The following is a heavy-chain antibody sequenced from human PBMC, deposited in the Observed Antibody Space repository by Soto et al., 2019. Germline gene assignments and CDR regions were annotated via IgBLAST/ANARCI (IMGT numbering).Heavy chain of an antibody. D-gene: IGHD5-12*01. V-gene: IGHV1-2*02. Sequence: ASVKVSCKASGYTFTGYYMHWVRQAPGQGLEWMGWINPNSGGTNYAQKFQGRVTMTRDTSISTAYMELSRLRPDDTAVYYCASESRYSGYETYYYYGMDVWRQGTTVTVSS. CDR2: INPNSGGT. J-gene: IGHJ6*02. CDR1: GYTFTGYY. CDR3: ASESRYSGYETYYYYGMDV.